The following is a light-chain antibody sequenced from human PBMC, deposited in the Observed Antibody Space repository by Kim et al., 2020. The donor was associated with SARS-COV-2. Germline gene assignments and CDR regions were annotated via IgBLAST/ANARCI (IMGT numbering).Light chain of an antibody. V-gene: IGLV2-14*03. CDR3: SSYTSSSTYYV. Sequence: QSITSSCTGTSSDVGGYNYVSWYQQHPGKAPKLMIYDVSNRPSGVSNRFSGSKSGNTASLTISGLQAEDEADYYCSSYTSSSTYYVFGTGTKVTVL. J-gene: IGLJ1*01. CDR1: SSDVGGYNY. CDR2: DVS.